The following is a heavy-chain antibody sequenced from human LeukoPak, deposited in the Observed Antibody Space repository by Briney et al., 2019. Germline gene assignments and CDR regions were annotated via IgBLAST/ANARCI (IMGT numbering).Heavy chain of an antibody. J-gene: IGHJ3*02. CDR2: ISGSGGST. D-gene: IGHD4-23*01. CDR1: GFTFSTYA. Sequence: GGSLRLSFAASGFTFSTYAMCWVRQPPGKGLEWVSAISGSGGSTYYADSVKGRFTISRDNSKNTLYLQMNSLRAEDTAVYYCAKAFLRWQMDDASDIWGQGTMVTVSS. V-gene: IGHV3-23*01. CDR3: AKAFLRWQMDDASDI.